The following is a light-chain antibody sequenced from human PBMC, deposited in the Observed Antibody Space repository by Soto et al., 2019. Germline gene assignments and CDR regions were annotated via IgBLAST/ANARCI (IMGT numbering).Light chain of an antibody. CDR3: SSFASSNTWV. V-gene: IGLV2-8*01. J-gene: IGLJ3*02. CDR2: GVT. Sequence: QSALTQPPSASGYPGQSVPISCTGTSSDVGAYNYVSWYQQHAGKAPTLVIYGVTTRPSGVPERVSGSKSANTASLTVSWLQAEDEADYCCSSFASSNTWVFGGGTKVTVL. CDR1: SSDVGAYNY.